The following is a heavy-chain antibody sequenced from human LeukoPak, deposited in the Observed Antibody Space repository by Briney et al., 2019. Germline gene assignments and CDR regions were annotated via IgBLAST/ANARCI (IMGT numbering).Heavy chain of an antibody. CDR2: IYTSGST. CDR3: ARTSYGDPTYFDY. J-gene: IGHJ4*02. V-gene: IGHV4-61*02. Sequence: PPETLSLTCTVSGGSISSGSYYWSWIRQPAGKGLEWIGRIYTSGSTNYNPSLKSRVTISVDTSKNQFSLKLSSVTAADTAVYYCARTSYGDPTYFDYWGQGTLVTVSS. D-gene: IGHD4-17*01. CDR1: GGSISSGSYY.